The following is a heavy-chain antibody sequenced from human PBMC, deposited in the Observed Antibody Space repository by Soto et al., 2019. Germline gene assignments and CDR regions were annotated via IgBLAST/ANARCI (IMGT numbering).Heavy chain of an antibody. V-gene: IGHV3-23*01. CDR3: AKHDIVVVPAARVSYYYYYGMDV. Sequence: EVQLLESGGGLVQPGGSLRLSCAASGFTFSSYAMSWVRQAPGKGLEWVSAISGSGGSTYYADSVKGRFTISRDNSKNTLYLQMNSLRAEDTAVYYCAKHDIVVVPAARVSYYYYYGMDVWGQGTTVTVSS. J-gene: IGHJ6*02. CDR2: ISGSGGST. CDR1: GFTFSSYA. D-gene: IGHD2-2*01.